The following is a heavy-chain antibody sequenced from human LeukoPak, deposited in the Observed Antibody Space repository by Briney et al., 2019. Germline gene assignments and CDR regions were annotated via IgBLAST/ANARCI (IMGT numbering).Heavy chain of an antibody. J-gene: IGHJ4*02. CDR3: AMFPDY. CDR1: GFNSRSYS. CDR2: VSSSSSSI. V-gene: IGHV3-48*02. Sequence: GGSLRLSCAASGFNSRSYSMNWVRQAPGKGLEWVSYVSSSSSSIYYADSVRGRFTISRDNAKNSLYLQMNSLRDEDTAVYYCAMFPDYWGQGTLVTVSS.